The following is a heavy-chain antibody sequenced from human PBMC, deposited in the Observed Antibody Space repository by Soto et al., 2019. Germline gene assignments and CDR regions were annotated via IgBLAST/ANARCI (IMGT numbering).Heavy chain of an antibody. CDR1: AFTFNSAW. Sequence: PGGSLRLSWAASAFTFNSAWMGWVRQAPGQGLEWVGHMTSKSLGETTDYSAPVKGRFTISRDDSKNTVYLQMNSLTTEDTAVYYCTAQCYFNASRYSLDLCGQGTMGAVCS. V-gene: IGHV3-15*01. D-gene: IGHD3-22*01. CDR3: TAQCYFNASRYSLDL. J-gene: IGHJ5*02. CDR2: MTSKSLGETT.